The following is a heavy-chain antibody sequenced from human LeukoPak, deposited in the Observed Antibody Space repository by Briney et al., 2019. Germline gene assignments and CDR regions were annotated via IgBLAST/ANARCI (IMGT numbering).Heavy chain of an antibody. D-gene: IGHD5-24*01. J-gene: IGHJ4*02. CDR3: SRDGDGYIEFGY. CDR1: GFTFKNAW. Sequence: GGSPRLSCGASGFTFKNAWWNWVRRPPGKGLEWVGRIKDKEDGETRDYAASVQGRFIISRDNPNNTVYLQMNRLRIEDTGIYYCSRDGDGYIEFGYRGQGILVSVSA. V-gene: IGHV3-15*01. CDR2: IKDKEDGETR.